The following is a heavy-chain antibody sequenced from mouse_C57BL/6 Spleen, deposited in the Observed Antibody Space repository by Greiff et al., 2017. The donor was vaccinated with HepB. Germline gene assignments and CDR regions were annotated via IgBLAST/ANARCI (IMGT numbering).Heavy chain of an antibody. J-gene: IGHJ2*01. CDR3: ARASFYYDYDD. D-gene: IGHD2-4*01. CDR1: GYSFTGYY. Sequence: EVQLVESGPELVKPGASVKISCKASGYSFTGYYMNWVKQSPEKSLEWIGEINPSTGGTTYNQKFKAKATLTVDKSSSTAYMQLKSLTSEDSAVYDCARASFYYDYDDWGQGTTLTVSS. V-gene: IGHV1-42*01. CDR2: INPSTGGT.